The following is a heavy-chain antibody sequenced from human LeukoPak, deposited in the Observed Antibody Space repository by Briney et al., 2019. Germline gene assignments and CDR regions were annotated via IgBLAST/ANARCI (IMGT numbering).Heavy chain of an antibody. CDR2: IGGRGGST. V-gene: IGHV3-23*01. Sequence: PGGSLRLSCAPSGFTFSSHAMAWVRQAPGKGLKWVSAIGGRGGSTYYADSVKGRFTISRDNSKNTVYLQMNSLRAEDTAVYYYARDPGVVALQYFDFWGQGTLVTVSS. J-gene: IGHJ4*02. CDR1: GFTFSSHA. CDR3: ARDPGVVALQYFDF. D-gene: IGHD3-3*01.